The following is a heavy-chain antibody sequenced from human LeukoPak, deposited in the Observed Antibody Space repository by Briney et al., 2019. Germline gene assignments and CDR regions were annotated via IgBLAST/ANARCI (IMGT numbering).Heavy chain of an antibody. CDR1: GNSFQSYW. Sequence: GESLKISCKVSGNSFQSYWIGWVRQMPGKGLEFMGLVFIRDSDTRYSPSFRGQATISADKSISTAYLEWSGLKASDTAMYYCASTGFSSRRFDYWGQGTPVIVS. D-gene: IGHD6-13*01. V-gene: IGHV5-51*01. CDR3: ASTGFSSRRFDY. CDR2: VFIRDSDT. J-gene: IGHJ4*02.